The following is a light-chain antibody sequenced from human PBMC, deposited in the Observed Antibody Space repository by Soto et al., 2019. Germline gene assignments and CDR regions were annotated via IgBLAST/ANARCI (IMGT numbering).Light chain of an antibody. V-gene: IGKV3-20*01. Sequence: EIVLADPPSNLSLTPGEPAALSCRPSQSVSSSYLAWYQQTPGQAPRLLIYGASYRAAGIPDRFSGSGSGTDFPLTISIVEPEDFALYCWQHYGSFPSTFGQGTKVDIK. CDR2: GAS. CDR3: QHYGSFPST. J-gene: IGKJ1*01. CDR1: QSVSSSY.